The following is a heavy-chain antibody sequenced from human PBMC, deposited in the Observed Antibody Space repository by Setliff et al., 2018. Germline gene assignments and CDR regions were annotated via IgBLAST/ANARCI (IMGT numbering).Heavy chain of an antibody. CDR1: GGTFSSYA. J-gene: IGHJ6*03. D-gene: IGHD3-3*01. V-gene: IGHV1-8*02. CDR2: INPNSGNT. Sequence: ASVKVSCKASGGTFSSYAISWVRQAPGQGLEWMGWINPNSGNTGYAQKFQGRVTMTRNTSISTAYMELSSLRSEDTAVYYCARGWGVITIFGMDYYMDVWGKGTTVTVSS. CDR3: ARGWGVITIFGMDYYMDV.